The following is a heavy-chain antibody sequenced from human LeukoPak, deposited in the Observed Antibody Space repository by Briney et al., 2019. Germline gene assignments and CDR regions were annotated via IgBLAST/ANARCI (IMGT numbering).Heavy chain of an antibody. CDR2: IYYSGST. CDR1: GGSISSYY. Sequence: SETLSLTCTVSGGSISSYYWSWIRQPPGKGLEWIGYIYYSGSTNYSPSLKSRVTISVDTSKNQFSLELSSVTAADTAVYYCARGSGYSYGDDAFDIWGQGTMVTVSS. V-gene: IGHV4-59*01. D-gene: IGHD5-18*01. CDR3: ARGSGYSYGDDAFDI. J-gene: IGHJ3*02.